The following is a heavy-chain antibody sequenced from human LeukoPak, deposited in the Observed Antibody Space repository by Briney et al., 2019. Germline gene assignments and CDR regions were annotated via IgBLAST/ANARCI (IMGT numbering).Heavy chain of an antibody. CDR2: ISAYNGNT. Sequence: ASVKVSCKASGYTFTSYGISWVRQAPGQGLEWMGWISAYNGNTNYAQKLQGRVTMTTDTSTSTAYMELRSLRSDDTAVYYCARDLVAARPLRKTLGYWGQGTLVTVSS. J-gene: IGHJ4*02. CDR1: GYTFTSYG. V-gene: IGHV1-18*01. CDR3: ARDLVAARPLRKTLGY. D-gene: IGHD6-6*01.